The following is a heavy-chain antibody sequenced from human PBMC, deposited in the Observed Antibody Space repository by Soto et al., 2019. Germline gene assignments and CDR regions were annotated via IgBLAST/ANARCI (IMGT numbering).Heavy chain of an antibody. CDR2: IIPILGIA. Sequence: EASVKVSCKASGGTFSSYTISWVRQAPGQGLEWMGRIIPILGIANYAQKFQGRVTITADKSTSTAYMELSSLRSEDTAVYYCARTYYYDSSGYYPFDYWGQGTLVTVSS. CDR1: GGTFSSYT. J-gene: IGHJ4*02. CDR3: ARTYYYDSSGYYPFDY. D-gene: IGHD3-22*01. V-gene: IGHV1-69*02.